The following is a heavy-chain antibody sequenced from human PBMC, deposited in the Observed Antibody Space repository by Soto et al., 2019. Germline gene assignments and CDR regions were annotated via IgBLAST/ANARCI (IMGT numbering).Heavy chain of an antibody. CDR1: GGSFSGYY. CDR2: INHSGST. CDR3: ARGGNSGYDPFDY. Sequence: PSETLSLTCAVYGGSFSGYYWSWIRQPPGKGLEWIGEINHSGSTNYNPSLKSRVTISVDTSKNQFSLKLSSVTAADTAVYYCARGGNSGYDPFDYWGQGTLVTVSS. V-gene: IGHV4-34*01. D-gene: IGHD5-12*01. J-gene: IGHJ4*02.